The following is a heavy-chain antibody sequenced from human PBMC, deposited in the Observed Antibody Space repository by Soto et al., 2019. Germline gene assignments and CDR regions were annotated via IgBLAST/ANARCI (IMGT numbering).Heavy chain of an antibody. V-gene: IGHV3-30-3*01. CDR2: ISYDGSEK. Sequence: HPGGSLRLSCAASGFIFSSYVMHWVRQAPGKGLEWVAVISYDGSEKSYADSVKGRFTISRDNSKNTLYLQMNSLRTEDTAVYYCARADYYDSSGYYYTTYFDYWGQGTLVTVSS. CDR3: ARADYYDSSGYYYTTYFDY. D-gene: IGHD3-22*01. J-gene: IGHJ4*02. CDR1: GFIFSSYV.